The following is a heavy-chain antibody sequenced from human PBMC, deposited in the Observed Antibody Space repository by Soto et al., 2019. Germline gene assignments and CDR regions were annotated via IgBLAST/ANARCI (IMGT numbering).Heavy chain of an antibody. CDR2: IYFSGST. Sequence: SETLSLTCTVSGGSISSDYWSWVRQPPGKGLEWIGYIYFSGSTNYNPSLESRVAISLDASKTQFSLKLRSLTTADTAVYYCARVGGVAARTFAYWGQGTLVTVSS. V-gene: IGHV4-59*01. J-gene: IGHJ4*02. D-gene: IGHD6-6*01. CDR3: ARVGGVAARTFAY. CDR1: GGSISSDY.